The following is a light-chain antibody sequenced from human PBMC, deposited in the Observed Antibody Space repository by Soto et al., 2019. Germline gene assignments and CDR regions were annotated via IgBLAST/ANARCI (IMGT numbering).Light chain of an antibody. J-gene: IGKJ1*01. V-gene: IGKV1-27*01. Sequence: DIQMTQSPSSLSASVGDRVTITCRASQGISRYLAWYQQKPGKVPKLLIYAASTLQSGVPSRFSGSGSGTDFTLIFIIPLPEDVATYYCKKYYSAPQTFGQGTKVDIK. CDR1: QGISRY. CDR3: KKYYSAPQT. CDR2: AAS.